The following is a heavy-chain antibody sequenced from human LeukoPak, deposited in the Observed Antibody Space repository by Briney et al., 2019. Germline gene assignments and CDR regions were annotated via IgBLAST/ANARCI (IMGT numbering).Heavy chain of an antibody. D-gene: IGHD3-22*01. V-gene: IGHV3-74*01. CDR3: ATSDYYDSSGYFDY. J-gene: IGHJ4*02. Sequence: PGGSLRLSCAASASTFSNYWMHWVRQAPGKGLVWVSRINPDGSRTNYADSVAGRFTISRDNAKNTLYLQMNSLRAEDTAVYYCATSDYYDSSGYFDYWGQGTLVTVSS. CDR1: ASTFSNYW. CDR2: INPDGSRT.